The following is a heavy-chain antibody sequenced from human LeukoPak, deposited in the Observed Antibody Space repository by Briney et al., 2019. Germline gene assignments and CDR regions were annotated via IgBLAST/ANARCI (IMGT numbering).Heavy chain of an antibody. Sequence: GGSLRLSCAASGFTFSSYSMNWVRQAPGKGLEWVSSISSSSSYIYYADSVKGRFTISRDNAKNSLYLQMNSLRVEDTAVYYCASAAPISEYTYAYDYWGQGTLVTVSS. D-gene: IGHD5-18*01. J-gene: IGHJ4*02. CDR3: ASAAPISEYTYAYDY. CDR1: GFTFSSYS. CDR2: ISSSSSYI. V-gene: IGHV3-21*04.